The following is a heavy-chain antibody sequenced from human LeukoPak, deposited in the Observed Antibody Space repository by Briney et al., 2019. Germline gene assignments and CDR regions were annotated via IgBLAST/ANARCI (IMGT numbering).Heavy chain of an antibody. D-gene: IGHD5-12*01. CDR2: ISGSGGST. V-gene: IGHV3-23*01. Sequence: GGSLRLSCAASGFTFSSYAVSWVRQAPGKGLEWVSAISGSGGSTYYADSVKGRFTISRDNSKNTPYLQMNSLRAEDTAVYYCAKDSYSGYDYDWFDPWGQGTLVTVSS. CDR3: AKDSYSGYDYDWFDP. J-gene: IGHJ5*02. CDR1: GFTFSSYA.